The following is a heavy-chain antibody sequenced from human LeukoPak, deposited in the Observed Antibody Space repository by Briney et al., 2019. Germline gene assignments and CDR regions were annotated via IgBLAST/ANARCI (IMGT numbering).Heavy chain of an antibody. CDR3: AAGSSGTYYYFDY. Sequence: PGGSLRLSCAASGFTFSSYGMSWVRQAPGKGLEWVSAISGSGGSTYYADSVKGRFTISRDNSKNTLYLQMNSLRAEDMAVYYCAAGSSGTYYYFDYWGQGTLVTVSS. CDR2: ISGSGGST. J-gene: IGHJ4*02. CDR1: GFTFSSYG. D-gene: IGHD6-19*01. V-gene: IGHV3-23*01.